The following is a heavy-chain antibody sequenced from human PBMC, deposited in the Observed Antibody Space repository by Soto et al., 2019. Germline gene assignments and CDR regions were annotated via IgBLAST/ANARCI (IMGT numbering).Heavy chain of an antibody. J-gene: IGHJ5*02. CDR3: ARGPANFWSGPKKNWFDP. Sequence: SETLSLTCAVYGGSFSGYYWSWIRQPPGKGLEWIGEINHSGSTNYNPSLKSRVTISVDTSKNQFSLKLSSVTAADTAVYYCARGPANFWSGPKKNWFDPWGQGTLVTVSS. V-gene: IGHV4-34*01. D-gene: IGHD3-3*01. CDR2: INHSGST. CDR1: GGSFSGYY.